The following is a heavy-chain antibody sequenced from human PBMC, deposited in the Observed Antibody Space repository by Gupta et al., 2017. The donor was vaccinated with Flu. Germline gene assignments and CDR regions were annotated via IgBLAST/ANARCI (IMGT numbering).Heavy chain of an antibody. D-gene: IGHD3-16*01. Sequence: QAPGKGLEWVSGSGGRSGSTFYADSVKGRVTISRDNAKNTLYLQMNSLKVEDTAVDYCAKDHEDYFWGSYTDYWGQGTLVTVSS. V-gene: IGHV3-23*01. CDR2: SGGRSGST. CDR3: AKDHEDYFWGSYTDY. J-gene: IGHJ4*02.